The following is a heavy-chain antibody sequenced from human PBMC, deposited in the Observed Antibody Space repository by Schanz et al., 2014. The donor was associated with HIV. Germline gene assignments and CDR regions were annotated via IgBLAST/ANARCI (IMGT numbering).Heavy chain of an antibody. CDR1: GFIFSSYA. J-gene: IGHJ4*02. V-gene: IGHV3-33*08. CDR2: IWYDGSKK. D-gene: IGHD2-15*01. CDR3: ARRSSDGGYYDN. Sequence: VQLVESGGGLVQPGGSLRLSCAASGFIFSSYAMHWVRQAPGKGLEWVALIWYDGSKKYYADSVKGRFTISRDNSKNTLFLQMNSLRDEDTAVYYCARRSSDGGYYDNWGQGTLVTVSS.